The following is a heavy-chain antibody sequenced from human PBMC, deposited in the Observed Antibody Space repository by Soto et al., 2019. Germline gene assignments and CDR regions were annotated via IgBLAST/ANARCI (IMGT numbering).Heavy chain of an antibody. Sequence: SETLSLTCTVSGESISSGDHYWSWVRQSPGEGLEWIGFVYYSGNTYYNPSLKSRVSMSVDTSNNQFSLKLNSVTAADTAVYYCARDAGYCNSVSCYPYNMDVWGQGTTVTVSS. V-gene: IGHV4-30-4*01. J-gene: IGHJ6*02. CDR1: GESISSGDHY. D-gene: IGHD2-15*01. CDR2: VYYSGNT. CDR3: ARDAGYCNSVSCYPYNMDV.